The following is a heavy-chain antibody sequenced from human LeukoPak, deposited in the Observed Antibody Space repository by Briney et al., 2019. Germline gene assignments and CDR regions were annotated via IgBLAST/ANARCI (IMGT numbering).Heavy chain of an antibody. V-gene: IGHV1-69*13. J-gene: IGHJ4*02. CDR2: IIPIFGTA. CDR3: ARPRLRPDYFDY. Sequence: VASVKVSCKASGGTFSSYAISWVRQAPGQGLEWMGGIIPIFGTANYAQKFQGRVTITADESTSTAYMELSSLRSEDTAVYYCARPRLRPDYFDYWGQGTLVTVSS. D-gene: IGHD4-17*01. CDR1: GGTFSSYA.